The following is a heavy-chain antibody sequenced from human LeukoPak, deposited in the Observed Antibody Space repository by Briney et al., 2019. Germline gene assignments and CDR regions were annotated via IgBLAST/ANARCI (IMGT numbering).Heavy chain of an antibody. CDR3: ARDLRLGWFDP. CDR2: INASNGNT. J-gene: IGHJ5*02. Sequence: ASVKVSCKASGYTFISYVMHWVRQAPGQRLEWMGWINASNGNTKYSQEFQGRVSMTRDTSASTAYMELSSLRSEDMAVYYCARDLRLGWFDPWGQGTLVTVSS. CDR1: GYTFISYV. D-gene: IGHD6-25*01. V-gene: IGHV1-3*03.